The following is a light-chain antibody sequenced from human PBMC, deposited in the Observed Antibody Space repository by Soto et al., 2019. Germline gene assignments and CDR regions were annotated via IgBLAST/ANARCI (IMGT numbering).Light chain of an antibody. V-gene: IGKV1-39*01. CDR2: AAS. CDR1: QSISNY. CDR3: QQSFSTPRT. J-gene: IGKJ1*01. Sequence: DIPMTLSPSSLSASVGDRVTITCRASQSISNYLNWYQQKPGKAPKVLIYAASSLQSGVPSRFSGSGSGTDFTLTISSLQPEDSATYYCQQSFSTPRTFGQGTKVEIK.